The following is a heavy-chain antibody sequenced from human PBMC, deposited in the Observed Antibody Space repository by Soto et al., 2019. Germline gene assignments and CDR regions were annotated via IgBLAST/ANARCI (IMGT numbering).Heavy chain of an antibody. CDR1: GFTFSSYA. V-gene: IGHV3-23*01. Sequence: GSLRLSCAASGFTFSSYAMSWVRQAPGEGLEWVSAISGSGGSTYYADSVKGRFTISRDNSKNTLYLQMNSLRAEDTAVYYCAKESLSTVTTDWFDPWGQGTLVTVSS. CDR2: ISGSGGST. D-gene: IGHD4-4*01. CDR3: AKESLSTVTTDWFDP. J-gene: IGHJ5*02.